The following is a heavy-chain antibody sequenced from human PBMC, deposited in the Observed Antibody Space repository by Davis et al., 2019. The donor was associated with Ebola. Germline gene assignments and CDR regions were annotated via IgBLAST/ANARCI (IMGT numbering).Heavy chain of an antibody. D-gene: IGHD6-6*01. CDR2: IIPILGIA. V-gene: IGHV1-69*04. CDR3: ARDEGVRVAGRPYAFDI. Sequence: AASVNVSCKASGGTFSSYTITWVRRAPGQGLEWMGSIIPILGIADYAQKFQGRVTITADESTSTAYMELSSLRFEDTAVYYCARDEGVRVAGRPYAFDIWGQGTMVTVSS. J-gene: IGHJ3*02. CDR1: GGTFSSYT.